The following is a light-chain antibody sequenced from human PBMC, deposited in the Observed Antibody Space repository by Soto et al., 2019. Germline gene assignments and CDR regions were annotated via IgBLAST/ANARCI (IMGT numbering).Light chain of an antibody. CDR3: QQLNSYPIT. J-gene: IGKJ5*01. Sequence: IQMTQSPSSLSASVGDRVTITCRASQSISSYLNWYQQKPGKAPKLLIYAASTLESGVPSRFSGSGSGTEFTLTISSLQPEDVATYYCQQLNSYPITFGQGTRLEIK. V-gene: IGKV1-9*01. CDR1: QSISSY. CDR2: AAS.